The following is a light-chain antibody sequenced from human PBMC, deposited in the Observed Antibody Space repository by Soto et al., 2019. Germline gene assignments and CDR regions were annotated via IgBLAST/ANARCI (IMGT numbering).Light chain of an antibody. Sequence: QSALTQPPSASGSPGQSVTTSCTGTSSDVGGYNYVSWYQQQPGKAPKLIIYEVTKRPSGVPARFSGSKSGNTASLTVSGLQAEDEADYYCSSYAGSNIFYVFGTGTKLTVL. CDR3: SSYAGSNIFYV. J-gene: IGLJ1*01. CDR2: EVT. V-gene: IGLV2-8*01. CDR1: SSDVGGYNY.